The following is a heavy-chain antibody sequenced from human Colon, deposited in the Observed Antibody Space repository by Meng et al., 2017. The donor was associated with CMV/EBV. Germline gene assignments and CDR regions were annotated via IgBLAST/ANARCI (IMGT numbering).Heavy chain of an antibody. D-gene: IGHD6-19*01. CDR2: ITWNSGKI. CDR1: GFTFNDYA. J-gene: IGHJ5*02. Sequence: GGSLRLSCAASGFTFNDYAMHWVRQAPGKGLEWVSFITWNSGKIDYVDSVRGRFTISRDNTKNSLYLQMNNLTPEDTAFYYCARGGYSSGWPPGPWGQGTLVTVSS. V-gene: IGHV3-9*01. CDR3: ARGGYSSGWPPGP.